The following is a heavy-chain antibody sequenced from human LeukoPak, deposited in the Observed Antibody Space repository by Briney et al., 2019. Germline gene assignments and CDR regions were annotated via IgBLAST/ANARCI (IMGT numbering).Heavy chain of an antibody. CDR2: ISSSSGYI. CDR1: GFTFSSYS. Sequence: GGSLRLSCAASGFTFSSYSMNWVRQAPGKGLEWVSSISSSSGYIYYADSVKGRFTISRDNAKNSLYLQMNSLRAEDTAVYYCARAVGYCSSTSCYEYYFDYWGQGTLVTVSS. V-gene: IGHV3-21*01. D-gene: IGHD2-2*01. CDR3: ARAVGYCSSTSCYEYYFDY. J-gene: IGHJ4*02.